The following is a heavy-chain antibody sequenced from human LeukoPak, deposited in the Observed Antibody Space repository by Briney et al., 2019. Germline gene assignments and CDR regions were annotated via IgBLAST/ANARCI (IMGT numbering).Heavy chain of an antibody. CDR1: GGSISSYY. CDR2: IYYSGST. J-gene: IGHJ5*02. Sequence: PSETLSLTCTVSGGSISSYYWSWIRHPPGKGLGWMGYIYYSGSTNYNPYLKSRVTISVDTSKHQFSLKLSSVTAADTAVYYCARAASSGYYSGTGNWCDPWGEGTLVTVSS. CDR3: ARAASSGYYSGTGNWCDP. V-gene: IGHV4-59*13. D-gene: IGHD3-22*01.